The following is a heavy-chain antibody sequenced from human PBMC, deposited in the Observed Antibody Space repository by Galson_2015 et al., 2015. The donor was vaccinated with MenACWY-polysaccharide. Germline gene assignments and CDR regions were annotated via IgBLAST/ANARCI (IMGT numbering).Heavy chain of an antibody. CDR2: ISSDGSRT. Sequence: ALRLSCAASGFTFSRYWMHWVRQVPGKGLVWVSRISSDGSRTSYADSVKGRFTISRDNAKNTLHLQMNSLIVEDTAVYYCARFQGGYSNDWHHPYYFDYWGQGPLVTVSS. CDR1: GFTFSRYW. V-gene: IGHV3-74*01. CDR3: ARFQGGYSNDWHHPYYFDY. J-gene: IGHJ4*02. D-gene: IGHD6-13*01.